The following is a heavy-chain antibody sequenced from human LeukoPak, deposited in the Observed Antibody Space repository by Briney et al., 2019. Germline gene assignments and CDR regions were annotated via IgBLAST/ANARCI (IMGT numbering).Heavy chain of an antibody. V-gene: IGHV1-69*05. D-gene: IGHD6-13*01. CDR2: IIPIFGTA. Sequence: SVKVSCKASGGTFSSYAISWVRQAPGQGLEWMGRIIPIFGTANYAQKFQGRVTITTDESTRTAYMELSSLRSDDTAVYYCAGAISSSWYGDYWGQGTLVTVSS. J-gene: IGHJ4*02. CDR3: AGAISSSWYGDY. CDR1: GGTFSSYA.